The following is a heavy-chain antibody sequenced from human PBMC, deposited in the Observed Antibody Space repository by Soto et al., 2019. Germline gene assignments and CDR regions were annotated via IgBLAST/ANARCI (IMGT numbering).Heavy chain of an antibody. D-gene: IGHD2-15*01. CDR2: ISSSGSTI. J-gene: IGHJ5*02. V-gene: IGHV3-11*01. CDR1: GFTFSDYY. Sequence: VGSLRLSGAASGFTFSDYYMSWIRQAPGKGLEWVSYISSSGSTIYYADSVKGRFTISRDNAKNSLYLQMNSLRAEDTAVYYCARDVGYCSGGSCYSAGSWFDPWGQGTLVTVSS. CDR3: ARDVGYCSGGSCYSAGSWFDP.